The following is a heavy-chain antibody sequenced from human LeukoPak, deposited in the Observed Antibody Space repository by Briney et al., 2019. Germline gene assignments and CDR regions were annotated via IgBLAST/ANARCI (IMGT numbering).Heavy chain of an antibody. V-gene: IGHV1-69*04. J-gene: IGHJ4*02. CDR2: IIPILDIA. CDR1: GGTFSSYA. Sequence: SVKVSCKASGGTFSSYAISWVRQAPGQGLEWMGRIIPILDIANYAQKFQGRVTITADKSTSTAYMVLSSLRSEDTAVYYCASDLGYCSRTSCYFDYWGQGTLVTVSS. CDR3: ASDLGYCSRTSCYFDY. D-gene: IGHD2-2*01.